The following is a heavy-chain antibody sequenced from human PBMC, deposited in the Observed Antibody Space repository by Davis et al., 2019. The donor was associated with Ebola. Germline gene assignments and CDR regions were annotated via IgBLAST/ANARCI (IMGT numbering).Heavy chain of an antibody. CDR1: GDIVSSGG. D-gene: IGHD3-16*01. CDR3: VRGWGRSGLDV. CDR2: TYYTSKWYN. V-gene: IGHV6-1*01. Sequence: PSETLSLTCAISGDIVSSGGWNWIRQSPSRGLEWLGRTYYTSKWYNDYAESVRSRITVNADTSKNQLSLQLNSVTPEDTAVYYCVRGWGRSGLDVWGQGTTVTVSS. J-gene: IGHJ6*02.